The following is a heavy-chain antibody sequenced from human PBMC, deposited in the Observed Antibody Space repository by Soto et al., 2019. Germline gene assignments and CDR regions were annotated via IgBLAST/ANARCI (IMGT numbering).Heavy chain of an antibody. Sequence: SETLSLTCTVSGGSISRGGYYWSWIRQHPGKGLEWIGYIYYSGSTYYNPSLKSRVTISVDTSKNQFSLKLSSVTAADTAVYYCERGSYDYVWRSYRHDAFDIWGQGTMVTVSS. J-gene: IGHJ3*02. D-gene: IGHD3-16*02. CDR3: ERGSYDYVWRSYRHDAFDI. V-gene: IGHV4-31*03. CDR1: GGSISRGGYY. CDR2: IYYSGST.